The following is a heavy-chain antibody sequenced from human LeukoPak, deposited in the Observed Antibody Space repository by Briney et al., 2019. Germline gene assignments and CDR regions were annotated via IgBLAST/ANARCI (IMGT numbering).Heavy chain of an antibody. CDR2: ISANNGNA. V-gene: IGHV1-18*01. Sequence: ASVRVSCKASGYTFTSYGISWVRQAPGQGLEWMGWISANNGNANYAQKFQGRVTMTTDTSTSTAYMEVRSLRSDDTAVYYCARDAHSSSWYGGYWGQGTLVTVSS. CDR3: ARDAHSSSWYGGY. CDR1: GYTFTSYG. D-gene: IGHD6-13*01. J-gene: IGHJ4*02.